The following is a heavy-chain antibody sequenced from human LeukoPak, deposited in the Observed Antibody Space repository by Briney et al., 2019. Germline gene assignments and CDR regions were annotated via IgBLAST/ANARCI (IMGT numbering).Heavy chain of an antibody. CDR1: GFTFSNAW. CDR2: IKSKTDGGTT. V-gene: IGHV3-15*01. D-gene: IGHD4-23*01. J-gene: IGHJ4*02. Sequence: GGSLRLSCAASGFTFSNAWMSWVRQAPGKGLEWVGRIKSKTDGGTTDYAAPVKGRFTISRDDSKNTLYLQMNSLKTEDTAVYYCTTEQLRWHDRFDYWGQGTLVTVSS. CDR3: TTEQLRWHDRFDY.